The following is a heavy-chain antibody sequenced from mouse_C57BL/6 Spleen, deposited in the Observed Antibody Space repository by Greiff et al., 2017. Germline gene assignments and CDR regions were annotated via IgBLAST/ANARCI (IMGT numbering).Heavy chain of an antibody. J-gene: IGHJ4*01. D-gene: IGHD2-4*01. Sequence: VQLQQPGAELVKPGASVKLSCKASGYTFTSYWMHWVKQRPGRGLEWIGRIDPNSGGTKYNEKFKSKATLTVDKPSSTAYMQLSSLTSEDSAVYDGARTGIYYDYDVRAMDYWGQGTSVTVSS. CDR3: ARTGIYYDYDVRAMDY. CDR1: GYTFTSYW. V-gene: IGHV1-72*01. CDR2: IDPNSGGT.